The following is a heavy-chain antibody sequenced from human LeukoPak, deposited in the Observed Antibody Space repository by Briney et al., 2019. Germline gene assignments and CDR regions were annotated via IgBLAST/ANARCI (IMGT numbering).Heavy chain of an antibody. CDR3: ARAIQFQLLKGYFDY. CDR1: GFTVSSNY. CDR2: IYVAGSA. V-gene: IGHV3-53*01. D-gene: IGHD2-2*01. Sequence: GGSLRLSCAASGFTVSSNYMSWVRQAPGKGLEWVSTIYVAGSAYYADFLKGRFTISRDNSKNTVYLQMNSLRAEDPAVYYCARAIQFQLLKGYFDYWGQGALVTVSS. J-gene: IGHJ4*02.